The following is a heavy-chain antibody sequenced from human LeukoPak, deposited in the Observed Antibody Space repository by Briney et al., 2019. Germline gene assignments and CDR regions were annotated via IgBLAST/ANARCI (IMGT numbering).Heavy chain of an antibody. CDR1: GFTFRNYG. Sequence: GGSLRLSCAASGFTFRNYGMNWVRQAPGKGLEWLSGISPRGGGTYYADSVKGRFTISRDDSKNMLSLQMNSLRVEDTAVYYCARDLAWGAFDYWGQGALVTVSS. V-gene: IGHV3-23*01. D-gene: IGHD7-27*01. CDR2: ISPRGGGT. J-gene: IGHJ4*02. CDR3: ARDLAWGAFDY.